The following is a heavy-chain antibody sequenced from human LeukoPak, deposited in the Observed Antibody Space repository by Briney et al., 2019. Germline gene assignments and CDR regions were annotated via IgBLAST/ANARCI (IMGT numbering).Heavy chain of an antibody. Sequence: SGGSLRLSCAASGFTFSSYGMHWVRQAPGKGLEWVAVIWYDGSNKYYADSVKGRFTISRDNSKNILYLQMNSLRAEDTAVYYCARDRSTSVTTLNSWGQGTLVTVSS. CDR3: ARDRSTSVTTLNS. CDR1: GFTFSSYG. V-gene: IGHV3-33*01. D-gene: IGHD4-17*01. CDR2: IWYDGSNK. J-gene: IGHJ4*02.